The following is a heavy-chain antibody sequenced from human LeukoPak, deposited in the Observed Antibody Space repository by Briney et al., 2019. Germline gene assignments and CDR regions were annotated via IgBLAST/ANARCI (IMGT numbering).Heavy chain of an antibody. D-gene: IGHD5-18*01. CDR3: ARDWPARGYSYDYYFDY. V-gene: IGHV1-2*02. CDR1: GYTFTGYY. Sequence: GASVKVSCKASGYTFTGYYIHWVRQAPGQGLEWMGWINPHSGGTNYARKFQGRVTMTRDTSISTAYMELSRLTSDDTVVFYCARDWPARGYSYDYYFDYWGQGTLVTVSS. CDR2: INPHSGGT. J-gene: IGHJ4*02.